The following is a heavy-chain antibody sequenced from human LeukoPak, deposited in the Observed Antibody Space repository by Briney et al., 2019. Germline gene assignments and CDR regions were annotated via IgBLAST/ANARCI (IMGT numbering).Heavy chain of an antibody. CDR1: GFTFSTYG. D-gene: IGHD3-3*01. CDR3: GKVYYDFWSGPSLGAFDI. V-gene: IGHV3-30*02. CDR2: IRYDGNNK. Sequence: GGSLRLSCAASGFTFSTYGMHWVRQAPGTGLEWVAFIRYDGNNKYYADSVKGRFTISRDNSKNTLYLQMNSLRAEDTAVYYCGKVYYDFWSGPSLGAFDIWGQGTILTVSS. J-gene: IGHJ3*02.